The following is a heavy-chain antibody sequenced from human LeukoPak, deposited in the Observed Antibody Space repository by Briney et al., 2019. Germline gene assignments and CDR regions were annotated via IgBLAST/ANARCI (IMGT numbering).Heavy chain of an antibody. Sequence: SETLSLTCTVSGGSISSGGYYWSWIRQHPGKGLEWIGYIYYSGSTYYNPSLKSRVTISVDTSKNQFSLKLSSVTAADTAVYYCARATSAGIAAAGSVFDIWGQGAMVTVSS. D-gene: IGHD6-13*01. CDR2: IYYSGST. V-gene: IGHV4-31*03. J-gene: IGHJ3*02. CDR1: GGSISSGGYY. CDR3: ARATSAGIAAAGSVFDI.